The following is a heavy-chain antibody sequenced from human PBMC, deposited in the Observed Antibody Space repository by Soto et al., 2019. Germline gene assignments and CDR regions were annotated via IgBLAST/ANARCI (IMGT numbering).Heavy chain of an antibody. Sequence: ASVKVSCKTSGGTFSTYAIYWVRQAPGQGLEWMGAVIPLFGTADYAQKFQGRVTITADESTSTAYMELSSLRSEDTAVYYCARPKGSYSSGYYYFDYWGQGTLVTVSS. CDR3: ARPKGSYSSGYYYFDY. CDR1: GGTFSTYA. V-gene: IGHV1-69*13. D-gene: IGHD6-19*01. J-gene: IGHJ4*02. CDR2: VIPLFGTA.